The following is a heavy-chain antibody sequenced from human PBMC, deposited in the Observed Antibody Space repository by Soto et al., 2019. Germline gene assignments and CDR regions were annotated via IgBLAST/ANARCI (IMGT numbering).Heavy chain of an antibody. CDR1: GGTFSSYA. Sequence: QVQLVQSGAEVKKPGSSVKVSCKASGGTFSSYAISWVRQAPGQGLEWMGGIIPIFGTANYAQKLQGRVTITADESTSTAYMELSSLRSEDTAVYYCARVGVVAALHYFDYWGQGTLVTVSS. CDR3: ARVGVVAALHYFDY. CDR2: IIPIFGTA. J-gene: IGHJ4*02. D-gene: IGHD2-15*01. V-gene: IGHV1-69*01.